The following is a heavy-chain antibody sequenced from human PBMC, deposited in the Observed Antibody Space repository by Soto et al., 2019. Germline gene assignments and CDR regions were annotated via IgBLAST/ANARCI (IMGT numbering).Heavy chain of an antibody. J-gene: IGHJ6*02. CDR1: GFTFSSYS. Sequence: GGSLRLSCAASGFTFSSYSMNWVRQAPGKGLEWVSYISSSSSTIYYADSVKGRFTISRDNAKNSLYLQMNSLRDEDTAVYYCARDTAFLPSGSYTGPSYYYGMDVWGQGTTVTVSS. V-gene: IGHV3-48*02. CDR2: ISSSSSTI. D-gene: IGHD3-10*01. CDR3: ARDTAFLPSGSYTGPSYYYGMDV.